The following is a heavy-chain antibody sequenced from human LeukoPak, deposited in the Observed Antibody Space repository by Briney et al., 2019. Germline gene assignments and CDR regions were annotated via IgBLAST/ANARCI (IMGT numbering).Heavy chain of an antibody. CDR1: GFTFSSYA. J-gene: IGHJ4*02. CDR3: AKGDDYGDYARRPEY. V-gene: IGHV3-23*01. CDR2: ISGSGGST. Sequence: GGSLRLSCAASGFTFSSYAMSWVRQAPGKGLEWASAISGSGGSTYYADSVKGRFTISRDNSKNTLYLQMNSLRAEDTAVYYCAKGDDYGDYARRPEYWGQGTLVTVSS. D-gene: IGHD4-17*01.